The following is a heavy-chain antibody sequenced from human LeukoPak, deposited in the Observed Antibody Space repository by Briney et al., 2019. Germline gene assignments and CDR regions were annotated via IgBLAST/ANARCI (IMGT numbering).Heavy chain of an antibody. Sequence: GGSLRLSCAASGFTFSSYSVNWVRQAPGKGLEWVSSISSSSSYIYYADSVKGRFTISRDNAKNSLYLQMNSLRAEDTAVYYCAAEMATTWAAFDIWGQGTMVTVSS. J-gene: IGHJ3*02. CDR1: GFTFSSYS. CDR3: AAEMATTWAAFDI. D-gene: IGHD5-24*01. CDR2: ISSSSSYI. V-gene: IGHV3-21*01.